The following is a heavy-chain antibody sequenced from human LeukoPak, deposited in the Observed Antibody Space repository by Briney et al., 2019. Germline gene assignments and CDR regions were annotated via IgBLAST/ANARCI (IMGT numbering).Heavy chain of an antibody. CDR3: ARDRAVGCSGGSCYPIDY. V-gene: IGHV3-30*04. CDR2: ISYDGSNK. CDR1: EFTFSRNA. J-gene: IGHJ4*02. Sequence: GSLRLSCAASEFTFSRNAMHWVRQAPGKGLEWVAVISYDGSNKYYADSVKGRFTISRDNSKDTLYLQMNSLKAGDTAVYYCARDRAVGCSGGSCYPIDYWGQGTLVTVSS. D-gene: IGHD2-15*01.